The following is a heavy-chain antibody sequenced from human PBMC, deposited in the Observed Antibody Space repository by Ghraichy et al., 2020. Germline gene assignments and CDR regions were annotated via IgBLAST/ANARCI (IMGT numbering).Heavy chain of an antibody. V-gene: IGHV4-59*08. CDR1: GGSINSYY. CDR2: IHYTGST. J-gene: IGHJ3*01. D-gene: IGHD2-21*02. Sequence: ESLNISCTVSGGSINSYYWSWIRQSPGKGLEWIGYIHYTGSTNYNPSLRSRVTMSVDTSKNQFSLKLSSVTATDTAIYYCARYRHCGGRCYDGFDFWGQGTMVTVSS. CDR3: ARYRHCGGRCYDGFDF.